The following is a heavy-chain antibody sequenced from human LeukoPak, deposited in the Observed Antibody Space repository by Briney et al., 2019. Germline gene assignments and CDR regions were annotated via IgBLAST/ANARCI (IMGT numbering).Heavy chain of an antibody. CDR3: AKRGVVIRVILVGFHKEAYYFDS. Sequence: GGSLRLSCAASGFTFSTYWMSWVRQAPGKGLEWVAGISDSGGRTNYADSVKGRFTISRDNPKNTLYLQMNSLRAKDTAVYFCAKRGVVIRVILVGFHKEAYYFDSWGQGALVTVSS. D-gene: IGHD3-22*01. CDR1: GFTFSTYW. V-gene: IGHV3-23*01. CDR2: ISDSGGRT. J-gene: IGHJ4*02.